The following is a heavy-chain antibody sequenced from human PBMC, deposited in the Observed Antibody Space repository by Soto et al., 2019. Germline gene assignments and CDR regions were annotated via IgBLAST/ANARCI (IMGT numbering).Heavy chain of an antibody. V-gene: IGHV2-5*02. J-gene: IGHJ4*02. CDR3: PHRRCGDYAGYFDY. CDR1: GFSLSTRGVG. Sequence: SGHTLVNTTQTLTLTCTFSGFSLSTRGVGVGWIRQPPGKALEWLALIYWDDDKRYSPSLKSRLTITKDTSKNQVVLTMTNMDPVDTATYYCPHRRCGDYAGYFDYWGQRTLVPVST. D-gene: IGHD4-17*01. CDR2: IYWDDDK.